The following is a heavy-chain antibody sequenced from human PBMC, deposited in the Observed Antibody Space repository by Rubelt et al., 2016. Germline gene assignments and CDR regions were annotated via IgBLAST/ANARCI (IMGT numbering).Heavy chain of an antibody. CDR3: ARGLARAAAAPRRLWFDP. CDR2: INHSGRP. J-gene: IGHJ5*02. Sequence: QVQLQQWGAGLLKPSETLSLTCAVYGGSFSGYYWSWIRQPPGKGLEWIGEINHSGRPNYNPYLKSRVTISGDTSKSRLSLKLSSVAAADTAVYYCARGLARAAAAPRRLWFDPWGQGTLVTVSS. V-gene: IGHV4-34*01. D-gene: IGHD6-13*01. CDR1: GGSFSGYY.